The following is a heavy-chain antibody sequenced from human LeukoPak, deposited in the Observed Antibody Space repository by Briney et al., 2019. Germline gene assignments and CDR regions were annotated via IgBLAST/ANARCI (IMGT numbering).Heavy chain of an antibody. J-gene: IGHJ5*02. CDR2: IYPSGST. Sequence: PSETLSLTCTVSGGSISSYYWSWIRQPAGKGLEWIGRIYPSGSTNYNPPLESRVTMSVDTSKNQFSLKLSSVTAADTAVYYCARADCGSGSYYNSNWFDPWGQGTLVTVSS. CDR1: GGSISSYY. V-gene: IGHV4-4*07. CDR3: ARADCGSGSYYNSNWFDP. D-gene: IGHD3-10*01.